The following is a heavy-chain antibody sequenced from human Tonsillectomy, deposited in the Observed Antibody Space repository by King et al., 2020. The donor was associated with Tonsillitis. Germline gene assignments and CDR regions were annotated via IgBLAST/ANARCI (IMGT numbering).Heavy chain of an antibody. CDR1: GYTFTGYY. CDR2: INPNSGVT. V-gene: IGHV1-2*02. Sequence: QLVQSGAEVKKPGASVKVSCKASGYTFTGYYMHWVRQAPGQGLEWMGWINPNSGVTNYAQNFQGRVTMTRDTSISTAYMELSRLRSDDTAVYYCARLGNIVVVTRDYWGQGTLVTVSS. CDR3: ARLGNIVVVTRDY. J-gene: IGHJ4*02. D-gene: IGHD1-26*01.